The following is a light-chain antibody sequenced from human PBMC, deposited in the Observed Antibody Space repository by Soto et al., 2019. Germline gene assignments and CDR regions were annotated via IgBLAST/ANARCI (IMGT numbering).Light chain of an antibody. CDR3: QQYGSSPRT. CDR1: QSVTNNY. V-gene: IGKV3-20*01. Sequence: EIVLTQSPGTLSLSPGERATLSCRASQSVTNNYLAWYQQKPGQTPGLLIYGASSRATGIPDRFSGSGSGIDFTLTISRLEPEDFAVYYCQQYGSSPRTFGQGTKLEIK. CDR2: GAS. J-gene: IGKJ2*01.